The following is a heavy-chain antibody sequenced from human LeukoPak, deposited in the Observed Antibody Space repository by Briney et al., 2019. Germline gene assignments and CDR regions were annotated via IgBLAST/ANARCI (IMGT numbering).Heavy chain of an antibody. V-gene: IGHV4-61*02. Sequence: SQTLSLTCTVSGDSISSGSYYWSWIRQPAGKGLEWIGRIYTSGSTNYNPSLKSRVTISVDTSKNQFSLKLSSVTAADTAVYYCARDPDYWGQGTLVTVSS. J-gene: IGHJ4*02. CDR2: IYTSGST. CDR3: ARDPDY. CDR1: GDSISSGSYY.